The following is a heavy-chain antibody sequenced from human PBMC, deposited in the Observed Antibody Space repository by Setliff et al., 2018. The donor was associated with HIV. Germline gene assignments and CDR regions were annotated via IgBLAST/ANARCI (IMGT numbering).Heavy chain of an antibody. V-gene: IGHV4-4*07. J-gene: IGHJ4*02. CDR2: AYTGGST. CDR3: ARENLQLWSTFDY. CDR1: GVTISSHF. D-gene: IGHD1-1*01. Sequence: SETLSLTCSVSGVTISSHFWTWIRQPAGKGLEWIGRAYTGGSTNYNPSLKSRVSMSVDTSKNQFYLHLSSVTAADTAVYYCARENLQLWSTFDYWGQGTLVTVSS.